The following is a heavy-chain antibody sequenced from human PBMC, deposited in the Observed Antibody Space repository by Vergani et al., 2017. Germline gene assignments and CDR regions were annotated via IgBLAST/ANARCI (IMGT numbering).Heavy chain of an antibody. Sequence: QVQLVESGAGVVQPGRSLRLSCAASGFTFSSYGMHWVRQAPGKGLEWVAVIWYDGSNKYYADSVKGRFTISRDNSKKTLYLQMNSLRAEDTAVYYWARGEQIDYWGQGTLVTVSS. J-gene: IGHJ4*02. D-gene: IGHD1/OR15-1a*01. CDR1: GFTFSSYG. CDR2: IWYDGSNK. V-gene: IGHV3-33*01. CDR3: ARGEQIDY.